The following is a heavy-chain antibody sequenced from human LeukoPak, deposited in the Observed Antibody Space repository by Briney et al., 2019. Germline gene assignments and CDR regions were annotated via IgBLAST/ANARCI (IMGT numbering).Heavy chain of an antibody. V-gene: IGHV4-59*01. CDR2: IYYSGST. Sequence: SETLSLSCTVSGGSISSYYWSWIRQPPGKGLEWIGYIYYSGSTNYNPSLKSRVTISVDTSKNQFSLKLSSVTAADTAVYYCARDLGDGDYPDLWGRGTLVTVSS. D-gene: IGHD4-17*01. CDR3: ARDLGDGDYPDL. CDR1: GGSISSYY. J-gene: IGHJ2*01.